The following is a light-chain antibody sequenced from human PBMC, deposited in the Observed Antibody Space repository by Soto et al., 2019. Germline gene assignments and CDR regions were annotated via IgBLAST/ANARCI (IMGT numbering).Light chain of an antibody. Sequence: AIRMTQSPSSLSASTGDRVTITCRASQGISSYLAWYQQKPGKAPKLLIYAASTLQSRVPSRFSGSGSGTDFTLTISCLQSGDFATYYCQQYYSYPPWTFGQGTKVDIK. CDR3: QQYYSYPPWT. CDR2: AAS. J-gene: IGKJ1*01. CDR1: QGISSY. V-gene: IGKV1-8*01.